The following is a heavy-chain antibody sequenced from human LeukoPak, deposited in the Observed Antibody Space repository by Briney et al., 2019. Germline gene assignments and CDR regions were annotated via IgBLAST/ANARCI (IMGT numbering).Heavy chain of an antibody. CDR2: IYYSGST. CDR1: GGSISSSSYY. J-gene: IGHJ4*02. Sequence: SETLSLTCTVSGGSISSSSYYWGWIRQPPGKGLEWIGSIYYSGSTYCNPSLKSRVTISVDTSKNQFSLKLSSVTAADTAVYYCARLTTIIDFDYWGQGTLVTVSS. D-gene: IGHD3-3*01. CDR3: ARLTTIIDFDY. V-gene: IGHV4-39*01.